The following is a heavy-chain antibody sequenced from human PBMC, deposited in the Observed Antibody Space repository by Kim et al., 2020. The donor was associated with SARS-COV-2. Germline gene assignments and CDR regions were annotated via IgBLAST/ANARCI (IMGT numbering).Heavy chain of an antibody. Sequence: YAQTLQGRVTMTTDTSTSTAYMELRSLRSDDTAVYYCARPYYGDYASFDYWGQGTLVTVSS. J-gene: IGHJ4*02. CDR3: ARPYYGDYASFDY. V-gene: IGHV1-18*01. D-gene: IGHD4-17*01.